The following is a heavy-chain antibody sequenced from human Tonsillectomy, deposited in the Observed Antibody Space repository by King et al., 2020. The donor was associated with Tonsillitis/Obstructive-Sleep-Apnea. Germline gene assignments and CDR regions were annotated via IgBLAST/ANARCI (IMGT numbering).Heavy chain of an antibody. Sequence: VQLVESGGGLVQPGGSLRLSCSASGFTFSSYAMHWVRQAPGKGLDYVSGISGNGGSAYSADSGKGRFTISRDNSKNTLYLYMSGLRVEDTAVYYCVKGSAGEYYYYYMDVWGKGTTVTVSS. V-gene: IGHV3-64D*06. D-gene: IGHD6-13*01. CDR1: GFTFSSYA. CDR2: ISGNGGSA. J-gene: IGHJ6*03. CDR3: VKGSAGEYYYYYMDV.